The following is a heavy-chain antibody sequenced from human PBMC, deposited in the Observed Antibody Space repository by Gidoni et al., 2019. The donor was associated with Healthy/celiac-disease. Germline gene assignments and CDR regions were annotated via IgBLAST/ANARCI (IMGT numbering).Heavy chain of an antibody. CDR3: ARTMQALTGSPVRSAAFDI. J-gene: IGHJ3*02. CDR2: IAYEGRNK. CDR1: AFTFCRYA. V-gene: IGHV3-30*04. Sequence: QVQLVESGGGVVVPWLSLRLSFAASAFTFCRYALHWVRQAPGKGLEGVGGIAYEGRNKYYEDSVKGRVTNSRDNSKNTLYLQMNSLRAEDTAVYYCARTMQALTGSPVRSAAFDIWGQRTMVTVSS. D-gene: IGHD2-2*01.